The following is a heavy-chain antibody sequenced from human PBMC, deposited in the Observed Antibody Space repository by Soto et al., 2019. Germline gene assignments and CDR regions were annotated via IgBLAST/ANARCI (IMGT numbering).Heavy chain of an antibody. Sequence: QPGGSLRLSCAASGFTFSSYAMHWVRQAPGKGLEWVAVISYDGSNKYYADSVKGRFTISRDNSKNTLYLQMNSLRAEDTAVYYCAKEDYYDSSAFDYWGQGTLVTVSS. CDR1: GFTFSSYA. CDR3: AKEDYYDSSAFDY. V-gene: IGHV3-30-3*01. D-gene: IGHD3-22*01. CDR2: ISYDGSNK. J-gene: IGHJ4*02.